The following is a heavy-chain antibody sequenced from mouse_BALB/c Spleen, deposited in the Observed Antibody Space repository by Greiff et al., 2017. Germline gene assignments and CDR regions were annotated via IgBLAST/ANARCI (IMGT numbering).Heavy chain of an antibody. CDR3: ARQNYGPYYAMDY. D-gene: IGHD1-1*02. CDR1: GFSLTSYG. V-gene: IGHV2-6-2*01. Sequence: VKLMESGPDLVAPSQSLSITCTVSGFSLTSYGVHWVRQPPGKGLEWLVVIWSDGSTTYNSALKSRLSISKDNSKSQVFLKMNSLQTDDTAMYYCARQNYGPYYAMDYWGQGTSVTVSS. CDR2: IWSDGST. J-gene: IGHJ4*01.